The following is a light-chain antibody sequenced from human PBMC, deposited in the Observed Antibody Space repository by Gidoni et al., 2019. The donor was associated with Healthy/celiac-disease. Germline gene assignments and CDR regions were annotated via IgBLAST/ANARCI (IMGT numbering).Light chain of an antibody. CDR1: QSVSSSY. CDR2: GAS. CDR3: QQYGSSPLT. V-gene: IGKV3-20*01. Sequence: EIVLTQSPGTLSLSPGERATLSCRASQSVSSSYVAWYQQKPGQAPRLLIYGASSRATGIPDRFSGSGYGTDFTLTISRLEPEDFAVYYCQQYGSSPLTFXQXTKVEIK. J-gene: IGKJ1*01.